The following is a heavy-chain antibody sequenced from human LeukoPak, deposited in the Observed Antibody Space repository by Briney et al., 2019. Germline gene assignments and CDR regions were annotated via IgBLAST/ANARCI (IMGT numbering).Heavy chain of an antibody. CDR3: ASRSIAARPGAEVAFDI. CDR2: ISAYNGNT. D-gene: IGHD6-6*01. CDR1: GYTFTSYG. Sequence: ASVKVSCKASGYTFTSYGISWVRQAPGQGFEWMGWISAYNGNTNYAQKLQGRVTMTTDTSTSTAYMELRSLRSDDTAVYYCASRSIAARPGAEVAFDIWGQGTMVTVSS. J-gene: IGHJ3*02. V-gene: IGHV1-18*01.